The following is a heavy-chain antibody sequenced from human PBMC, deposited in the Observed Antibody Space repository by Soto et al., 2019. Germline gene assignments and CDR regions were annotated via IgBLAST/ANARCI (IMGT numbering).Heavy chain of an antibody. Sequence: SETLSLTCAVYGGFLSESYWTWIRQPPGKGLEWIGEINHVGGTNYNPSLKSRVTMSVDTSQNQFSLRLISVTAADTAMYFCVRIRYQLPSSVLWLDPWGQGTAVTVSS. CDR1: GGFLSESY. V-gene: IGHV4-34*01. D-gene: IGHD3-16*01. CDR3: VRIRYQLPSSVLWLDP. J-gene: IGHJ5*02. CDR2: INHVGGT.